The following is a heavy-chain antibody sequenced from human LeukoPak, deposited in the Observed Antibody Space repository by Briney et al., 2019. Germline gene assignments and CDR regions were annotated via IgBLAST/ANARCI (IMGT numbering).Heavy chain of an antibody. V-gene: IGHV3-23*01. Sequence: GGSLRLSCAASGFTFSSCAMSWVRQAPGKGLEWVSAISGSGGSTYYADSVKGRFTISRDNSKNTLYLQMNSLRAEDTAVYYCAKAPNYYGSGSYHSYYYYGMDVWGKGTTVTVSS. J-gene: IGHJ6*04. CDR3: AKAPNYYGSGSYHSYYYYGMDV. CDR1: GFTFSSCA. CDR2: ISGSGGST. D-gene: IGHD3-10*01.